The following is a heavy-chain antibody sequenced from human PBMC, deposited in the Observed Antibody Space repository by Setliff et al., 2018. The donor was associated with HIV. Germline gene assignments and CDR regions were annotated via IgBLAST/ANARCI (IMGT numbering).Heavy chain of an antibody. D-gene: IGHD2-8*02. CDR1: GGSTDSGSYY. CDR3: AGVSSTYWYSIFRNYYYHMDV. CDR2: INHSGRT. J-gene: IGHJ6*03. Sequence: KPSETLSLTCTVSGGSTDSGSYYWAWIRQPPGKGLEWIGEINHSGRTKYGPSLRSRVSISVDTSKTQFSLNLSSVTAADTAVYYCAGVSSTYWYSIFRNYYYHMDVWGKGTTVTVSS. V-gene: IGHV4-39*07.